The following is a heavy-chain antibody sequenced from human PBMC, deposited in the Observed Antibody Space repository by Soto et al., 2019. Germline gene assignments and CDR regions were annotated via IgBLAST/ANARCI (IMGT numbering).Heavy chain of an antibody. V-gene: IGHV2-5*01. CDR3: AHRVTYYYDSSGYYWFDP. J-gene: IGHJ5*02. CDR1: GFSLSTSGVG. Sequence: GSGPTLVNPTQTLTLTCTFSGFSLSTSGVGVGWIRQPPGKALEWLALIYWNGDKRYSPSLKSRLTITKDTSKNQVVLTMTNMDPVDTATYYCAHRVTYYYDSSGYYWFDPWGQGTLVTVSS. D-gene: IGHD3-22*01. CDR2: IYWNGDK.